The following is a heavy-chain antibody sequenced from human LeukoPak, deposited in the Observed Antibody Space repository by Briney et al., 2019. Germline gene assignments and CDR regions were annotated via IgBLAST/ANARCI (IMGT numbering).Heavy chain of an antibody. V-gene: IGHV4-34*01. D-gene: IGHD2-15*01. CDR1: GESLNSYY. CDR3: ARGAWATRLAS. Sequence: SETLSLTCAVYGESLNSYYWSWVRQPPGEGLEWIGEIYESGTTKYNPSLKSRVAISMVPSKQQFSLRLSSVTAADTAVYYCARGAWATRLASWGLGTPVIVSS. CDR2: IYESGTT. J-gene: IGHJ4*02.